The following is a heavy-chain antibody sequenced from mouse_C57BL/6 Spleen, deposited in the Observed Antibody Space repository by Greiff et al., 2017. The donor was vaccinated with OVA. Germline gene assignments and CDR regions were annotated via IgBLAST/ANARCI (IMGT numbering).Heavy chain of an antibody. CDR1: GFTFSDYG. CDR3: ARTSVYAMDY. V-gene: IGHV5-17*01. J-gene: IGHJ4*01. CDR2: ISSGSSTI. Sequence: EVKLMESGGGLVKPGGSLKLSCAASGFTFSDYGMHWVRQAPVKGLEWVAYISSGSSTIYYADTVKGRFTISRDNAKNTLFLQMTSLRSEDTAMYYCARTSVYAMDYWGQGTSVTVSS.